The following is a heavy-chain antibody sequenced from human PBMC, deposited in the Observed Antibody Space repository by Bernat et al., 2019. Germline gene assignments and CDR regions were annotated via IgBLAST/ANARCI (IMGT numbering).Heavy chain of an antibody. CDR3: AGTTRGTMIGAFDI. V-gene: IGHV4-39*01. D-gene: IGHD3-10*02. CDR2: SYYSGST. CDR1: GGSISSSSYY. Sequence: QLQLQESGPGLVKPSETLSLTCTVSGGSISSSSYYWGWIRQPPGKGLEWIGSSYYSGSTYYNPSLKSRVTISGDTSKNQFSLKLSSVTAADTAVYYCAGTTRGTMIGAFDIWGQGTMVTVSS. J-gene: IGHJ3*02.